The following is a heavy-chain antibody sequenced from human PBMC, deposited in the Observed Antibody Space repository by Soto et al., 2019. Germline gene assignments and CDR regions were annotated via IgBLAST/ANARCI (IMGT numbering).Heavy chain of an antibody. V-gene: IGHV5-51*01. Sequence: GESLKISCRTSGYSFTSYWIAWVRQMPGKGLEWMGIIFPSDSDTRYSPSFQGQVTISADRSTSTVFLQWASLKASDTAVYFCAGKDKSGYFNWFDPWGQGTLVTVSS. CDR2: IFPSDSDT. J-gene: IGHJ5*02. D-gene: IGHD3-22*01. CDR1: GYSFTSYW. CDR3: AGKDKSGYFNWFDP.